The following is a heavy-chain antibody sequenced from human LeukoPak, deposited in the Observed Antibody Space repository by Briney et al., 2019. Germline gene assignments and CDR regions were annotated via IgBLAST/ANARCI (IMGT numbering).Heavy chain of an antibody. V-gene: IGHV3-23*01. J-gene: IGHJ3*02. CDR2: ISGSGGST. CDR3: AKPVQLWLRSAFDI. CDR1: GFTFSSFG. Sequence: GGSLRLSCAASGFTFSSFGMSWVRQAPGKGLEWVSAISGSGGSTYYADSVKGRFTISRDNSKNTLYLQMNSLRAEDTAVYYCAKPVQLWLRSAFDIWGQGTMVTVSS. D-gene: IGHD5-18*01.